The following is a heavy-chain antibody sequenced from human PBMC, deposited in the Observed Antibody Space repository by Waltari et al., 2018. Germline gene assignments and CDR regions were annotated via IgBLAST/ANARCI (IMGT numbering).Heavy chain of an antibody. CDR2: ISGRGGST. V-gene: IGHV3-23*01. CDR3: AKDRMGRGVTDLDY. D-gene: IGHD3-10*01. CDR1: GFTLSNSA. J-gene: IGHJ4*02. Sequence: QLLEPGGGLVQPGGPLRLPCAAPGFTLSNSARSWFRQAPGKGLGWVSSISGRGGSTYYADSVKGRFTISRDNSKNTLYLQMNSLRAEDTALYDCAKDRMGRGVTDLDYWGQGTLVTVSS.